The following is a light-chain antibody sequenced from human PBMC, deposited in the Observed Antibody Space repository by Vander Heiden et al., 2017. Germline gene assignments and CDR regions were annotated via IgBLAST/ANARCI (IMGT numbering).Light chain of an antibody. J-gene: IGKJ4*01. CDR3: QQDGKSPIT. Sequence: EIVLTQSPGTLSLSPGEGATLSCRASQTVSSNYLAWYQQKPGQAPRLLIYGASSRATDIPDRFSGSGSGTDFTLTISRLEPEDFAVYYCQQDGKSPITFGGGTKVEVK. V-gene: IGKV3-20*01. CDR1: QTVSSNY. CDR2: GAS.